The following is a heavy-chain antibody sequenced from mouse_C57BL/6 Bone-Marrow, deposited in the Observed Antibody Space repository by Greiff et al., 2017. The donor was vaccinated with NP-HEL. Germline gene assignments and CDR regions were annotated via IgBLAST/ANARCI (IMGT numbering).Heavy chain of an antibody. CDR3: ARSTRYYGSSYWYFDV. V-gene: IGHV1-54*01. CDR2: INPGSGGT. J-gene: IGHJ1*03. D-gene: IGHD1-1*01. CDR1: GYAFTNYL. Sequence: QVQLKQSGAELVRPGTSVKVSCKASGYAFTNYLIEWVKQRPGQGLEWIGVINPGSGGTNYNEKFKGKATLTADKSSSTAYMQLSSLTSEDSAVYFCARSTRYYGSSYWYFDVWGTGTTVTVSS.